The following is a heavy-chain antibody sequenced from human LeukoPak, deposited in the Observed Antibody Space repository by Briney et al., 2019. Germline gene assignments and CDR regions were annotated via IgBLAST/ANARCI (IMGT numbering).Heavy chain of an antibody. V-gene: IGHV4-59*01. CDR3: ARFIAVAGTFYYGMDV. J-gene: IGHJ6*02. Sequence: SETLSLTCTVSGGSISSYYWSWIRQPPGKGLEWIGYIYYSGSTNYNPSLKSRVTISVDASKNQFSLKLSSVTAADTAVYYCARFIAVAGTFYYGMDVWGQGTTVTVSS. CDR2: IYYSGST. CDR1: GGSISSYY. D-gene: IGHD6-19*01.